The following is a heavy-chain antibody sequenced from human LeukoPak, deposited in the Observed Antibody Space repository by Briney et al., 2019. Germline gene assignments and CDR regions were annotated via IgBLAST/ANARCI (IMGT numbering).Heavy chain of an antibody. CDR3: TRDRSGYYSFDY. Sequence: GGSLRLSCAASGFTFSSYAMHWVRQAPGKGLEWVAVISYDGSNKYYADSVKGRFTISRDNSKNTLYLQMNSLRAEDTAVYYCTRDRSGYYSFDYWGQGTLVTVSS. CDR1: GFTFSSYA. V-gene: IGHV3-30-3*01. J-gene: IGHJ4*02. CDR2: ISYDGSNK. D-gene: IGHD3-22*01.